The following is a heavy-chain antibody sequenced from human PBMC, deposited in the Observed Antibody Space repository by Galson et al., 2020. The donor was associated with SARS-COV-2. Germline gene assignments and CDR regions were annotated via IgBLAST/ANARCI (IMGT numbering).Heavy chain of an antibody. CDR3: AAQIVGRPPPGCEAAFEGWGYMDG. J-gene: IGHJ6*03. CDR2: IYYKGSTNSGIN. Sequence: SETLSLTCSVSGGPIKSYYWTWIRQPPGKGLEWIGNIYYKGSTNSGINNYNSSLKSPVTISVDTSNTQFSLRLNPVTTADTAVYYCAAQIVGRPPPGCEAAFEGWGYMDGWGKGAAGTVSS. V-gene: IGHV4-59*01. CDR1: GGPIKSYY. D-gene: IGHD2-21*01.